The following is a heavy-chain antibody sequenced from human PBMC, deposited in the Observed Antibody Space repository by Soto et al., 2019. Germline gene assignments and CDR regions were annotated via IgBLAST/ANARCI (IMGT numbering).Heavy chain of an antibody. D-gene: IGHD2-21*01. J-gene: IGHJ4*02. Sequence: PGGSLRLSCAASGFTISTYHLNWVRQAPGKGLEWVSYISTDLRALYYADSVRGRFTISRDNAKNSLYLQMTSLRDEDTGVYYCTGEVVTRKWYFDNWGQGIVVTVSS. CDR2: ISTDLRAL. V-gene: IGHV3-48*02. CDR3: TGEVVTRKWYFDN. CDR1: GFTISTYH.